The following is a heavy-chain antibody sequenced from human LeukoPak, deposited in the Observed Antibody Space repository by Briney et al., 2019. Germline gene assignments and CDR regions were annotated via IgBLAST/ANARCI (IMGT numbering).Heavy chain of an antibody. CDR2: IYYSGST. V-gene: IGHV4-39*07. CDR1: GGSISSSSYY. J-gene: IGHJ3*02. CDR3: ARPSQIVAGTGGAFDI. D-gene: IGHD6-19*01. Sequence: PSETLSLTCTVSGGSISSSSYYWGWIRQPPGKGLEWIGSIYYSGSTYYNPSLKSRVTISVDTSKNQFSLKLSSVTAADTAVYXXARPSQIVAGTGGAFDIWGQGTMVTVSS.